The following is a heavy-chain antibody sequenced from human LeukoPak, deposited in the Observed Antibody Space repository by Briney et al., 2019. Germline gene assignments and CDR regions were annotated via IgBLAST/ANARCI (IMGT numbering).Heavy chain of an antibody. D-gene: IGHD5-18*01. J-gene: IGHJ2*01. Sequence: PSETLSLNCTVSGGSVSRNSDYWGWIRQPPGKGLEWIGSIYYGGSTYYNPSLKSRVTISVDRSKNQFSLKLSSVTAADTAVYYCARDLYSYGSMWYFDLWGRGTLVTVSS. CDR3: ARDLYSYGSMWYFDL. CDR2: IYYGGST. CDR1: GGSVSRNSDY. V-gene: IGHV4-39*07.